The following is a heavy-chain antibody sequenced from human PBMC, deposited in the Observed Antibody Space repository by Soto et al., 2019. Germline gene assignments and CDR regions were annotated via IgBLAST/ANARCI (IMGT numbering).Heavy chain of an antibody. V-gene: IGHV3-23*01. CDR2: LSASGSGS. J-gene: IGHJ6*02. CDR3: AKNSYGDSWNFGLDV. Sequence: VGSLRLSCTTSRFSLNTYGMTWVRRAPGKGLEWVSTLSASGSGSYYAESVKGRFTVSRDNSKNTMYLQMNSLRDEDTAVYYCAKNSYGDSWNFGLDVWGQGTTVTVS. D-gene: IGHD4-17*01. CDR1: RFSLNTYG.